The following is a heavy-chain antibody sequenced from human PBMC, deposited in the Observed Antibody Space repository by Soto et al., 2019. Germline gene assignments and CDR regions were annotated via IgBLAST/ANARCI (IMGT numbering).Heavy chain of an antibody. Sequence: GASVKVSCKASGYTFTGYYMHWVRQAPGQGLEWMGWINPNSGGTNYAQKFQGRVTMTRDTSISTAYMELSRLRSDDTAVYYCARDCSSTSCYIFGMDVWGQGTTVTVSS. CDR2: INPNSGGT. D-gene: IGHD2-2*02. CDR1: GYTFTGYY. CDR3: ARDCSSTSCYIFGMDV. J-gene: IGHJ6*02. V-gene: IGHV1-2*02.